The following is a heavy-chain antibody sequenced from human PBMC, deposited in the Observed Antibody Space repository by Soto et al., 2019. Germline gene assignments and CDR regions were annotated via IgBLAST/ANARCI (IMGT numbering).Heavy chain of an antibody. V-gene: IGHV4-34*01. D-gene: IGHD3-10*01. J-gene: IGHJ4*02. CDR1: GGSLTDYW. CDR2: INHIGES. Sequence: QVHLQQWGTGLLKPSETLSLTCAVYGGSLTDYWWTWIRQTPGKGLEWIGEINHIGESNHNPSLKSRGTISLDTSQNQFSLKLTSVTVADTAVYYCARDFGAGAHFDHWCQGSLVTVSS. CDR3: ARDFGAGAHFDH.